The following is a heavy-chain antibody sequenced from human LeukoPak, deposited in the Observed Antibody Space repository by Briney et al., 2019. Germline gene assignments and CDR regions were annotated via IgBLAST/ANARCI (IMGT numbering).Heavy chain of an antibody. Sequence: PGGSLRLSCAASGFTFSTYSMNWDRQAPGKGLEWVSYISTSSSTMYYADSVKGRFTISRDNARNSLYLQMNSLRAEDTAVYYCASGAAAGSFDYWGQGTLVTVSS. J-gene: IGHJ4*02. CDR3: ASGAAAGSFDY. D-gene: IGHD6-13*01. V-gene: IGHV3-48*01. CDR2: ISTSSSTM. CDR1: GFTFSTYS.